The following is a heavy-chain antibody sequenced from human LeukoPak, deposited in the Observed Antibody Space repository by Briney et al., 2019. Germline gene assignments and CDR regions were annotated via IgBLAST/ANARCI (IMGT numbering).Heavy chain of an antibody. V-gene: IGHV1-18*01. Sequence: ASVKVSCKASGYTFTRYGISWVRQAPGQGLEWMGWISCYNGDTNYAQNLQGRVTMTTDTSTTTVYMELRSLRSDDTAMYYCARGLNHDFWSGFYYDNWGQGTLVTVSS. D-gene: IGHD3-3*01. CDR3: ARGLNHDFWSGFYYDN. CDR1: GYTFTRYG. CDR2: ISCYNGDT. J-gene: IGHJ4*02.